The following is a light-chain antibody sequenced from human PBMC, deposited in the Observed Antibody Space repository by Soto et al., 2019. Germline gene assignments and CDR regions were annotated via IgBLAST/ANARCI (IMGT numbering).Light chain of an antibody. J-gene: IGKJ1*01. CDR2: DAS. CDR3: QQYETFSAA. Sequence: QRSQSPSTQYTSVGDTVTVTCRASQSVSGWLAWYQQKPGEAPKLLIYDASALPRGVPSRFSGSGSGTKFTLTIASLQPDDFATYDFQQYETFSAAFGPGTK. CDR1: QSVSGW. V-gene: IGKV1-5*01.